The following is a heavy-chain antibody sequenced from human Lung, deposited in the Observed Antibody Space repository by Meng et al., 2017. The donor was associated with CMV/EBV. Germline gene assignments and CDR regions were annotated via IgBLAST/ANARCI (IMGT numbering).Heavy chain of an antibody. CDR2: IKQDGSEE. J-gene: IGHJ6*02. CDR1: GFTFSGYW. CDR3: ATDCTFGSCSHTGYYSYYYGMGV. D-gene: IGHD2-15*01. Sequence: GGSXRLXCAASGFTFSGYWMTWVRQAPGKGLEWVANIKQDGSEEYYVDSVKGRFTISRDNAKNTLYLQMNSLRAEDTAVYYCATDCTFGSCSHTGYYSYYYGMGVXGQGTAVTVSS. V-gene: IGHV3-7*01.